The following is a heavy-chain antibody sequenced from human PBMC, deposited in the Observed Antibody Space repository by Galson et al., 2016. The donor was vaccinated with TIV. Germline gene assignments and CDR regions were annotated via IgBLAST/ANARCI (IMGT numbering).Heavy chain of an antibody. CDR2: TWYDGGNK. CDR3: ARGDFGDYRDFFDY. D-gene: IGHD4-17*01. J-gene: IGHJ4*01. CDR1: GFTFRDYG. Sequence: SLRLSCAASGFTFRDYGMHWVRQAPGKGLEWVALTWYDGGNKYYADSVKGRFIISRDNSKNILYLGMNTLRAEDTAVYYCARGDFGDYRDFFDYWGHGTLVTVSS. V-gene: IGHV3-33*01.